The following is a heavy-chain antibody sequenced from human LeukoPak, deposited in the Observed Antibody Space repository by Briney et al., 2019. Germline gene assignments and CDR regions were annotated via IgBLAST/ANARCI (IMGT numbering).Heavy chain of an antibody. CDR2: ISGSDGST. V-gene: IGHV3-23*01. CDR3: ARYCSGGDCYSKALDY. D-gene: IGHD2-15*01. J-gene: IGHJ4*02. Sequence: GSLRLSCAASGFTFSYFAMSWVRQAPGKGLEWVSVISGSDGSTYYADSVKGRFTISRDNSKNTLYLQMNSLRAEDTAVYYCARYCSGGDCYSKALDYWGQGILVTVSS. CDR1: GFTFSYFA.